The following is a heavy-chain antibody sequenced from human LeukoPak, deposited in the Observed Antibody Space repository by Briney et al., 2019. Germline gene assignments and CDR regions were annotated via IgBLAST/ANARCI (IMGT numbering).Heavy chain of an antibody. V-gene: IGHV3-23*01. CDR2: ISGSGGST. D-gene: IGHD3-3*01. Sequence: GGSLSLSCAASGFTFSSYAMSWVRQAPGKGLEWVSAISGSGGSTYYADSVKGRFTISRDNSKNTLYLQMNSLRAEDTAVYYCAKSNDFWSGPDAFDIWGQGTMVTVSS. CDR1: GFTFSSYA. J-gene: IGHJ3*02. CDR3: AKSNDFWSGPDAFDI.